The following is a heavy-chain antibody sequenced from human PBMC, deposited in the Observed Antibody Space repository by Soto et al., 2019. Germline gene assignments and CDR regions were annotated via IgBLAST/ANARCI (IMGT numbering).Heavy chain of an antibody. J-gene: IGHJ4*02. V-gene: IGHV3-30*14. CDR2: ISYDGSNK. CDR3: ARGPASRIVLVPAATPFDY. CDR1: GFTFSSYA. Sequence: GGSLRLSCAASGFTFSSYAMHWVRQAPGKGLEWVAVISYDGSNKYYADSVKGRFTISRDNSKNTLYLQMNSLRADDTAVYYCARGPASRIVLVPAATPFDYWGQGTLVNVS. D-gene: IGHD2-2*01.